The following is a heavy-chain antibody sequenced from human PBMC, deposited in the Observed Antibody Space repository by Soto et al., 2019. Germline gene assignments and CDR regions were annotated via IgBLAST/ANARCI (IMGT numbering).Heavy chain of an antibody. CDR3: AKLYWNPRYFDY. CDR1: GFTFSTVA. Sequence: ILSCVASGFTFSTVAMTWVRQAPGKGLEWVSSISDNGGNTDYADSVRGRFTLSRDNSKNTLYLQMNHLKAEDTAVYYCAKLYWNPRYFDYWGQGARVTVSS. J-gene: IGHJ4*02. V-gene: IGHV3-23*01. D-gene: IGHD1-1*01. CDR2: ISDNGGNT.